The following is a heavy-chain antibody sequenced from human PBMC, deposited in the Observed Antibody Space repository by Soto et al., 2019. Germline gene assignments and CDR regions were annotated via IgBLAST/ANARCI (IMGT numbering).Heavy chain of an antibody. CDR3: SRSPEVGVRGAY. Sequence: EVQLVESGGGLVKPGGSLRLSCTGSGFPFSAYNINWVRQAPGKGLEWVSSITVGSSHIYQPNSMKGRFTISRDDAKNSEYLQIDRLRDEDTGLYYCSRSPEVGVRGAYWGQGTLVTVSS. D-gene: IGHD3-16*01. CDR1: GFPFSAYN. V-gene: IGHV3-21*01. J-gene: IGHJ4*02. CDR2: ITVGSSHI.